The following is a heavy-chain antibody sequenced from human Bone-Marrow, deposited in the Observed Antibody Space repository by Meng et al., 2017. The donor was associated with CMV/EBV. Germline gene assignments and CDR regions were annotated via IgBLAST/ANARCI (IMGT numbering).Heavy chain of an antibody. V-gene: IGHV3-30*04. CDR3: ARDRVATSVSGLDY. J-gene: IGHJ4*02. Sequence: SGFTFRNYAIYWVRQAPGKGLEWVAVISYDGIDKYYSDSVKGRYTISRDNSMNTLYLQMNSLRAEDTAVYYCARDRVATSVSGLDYWGQGTLVTVSS. CDR2: ISYDGIDK. D-gene: IGHD4-11*01. CDR1: GFTFRNYA.